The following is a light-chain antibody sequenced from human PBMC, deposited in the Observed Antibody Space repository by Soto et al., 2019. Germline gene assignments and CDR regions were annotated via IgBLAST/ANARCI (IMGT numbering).Light chain of an antibody. CDR2: GAS. CDR1: QSVSSN. CDR3: QQANSFPRT. V-gene: IGKV3-15*01. J-gene: IGKJ5*01. Sequence: EIVMAQSPATLSVSPGERATLSCRASQSVSSNLAWYQQKRGQAPRLLIYGASSRATGIPARFSGSGSGTEFTLTIGSLQSDDFATYYCQQANSFPRTFGQGTRLEIK.